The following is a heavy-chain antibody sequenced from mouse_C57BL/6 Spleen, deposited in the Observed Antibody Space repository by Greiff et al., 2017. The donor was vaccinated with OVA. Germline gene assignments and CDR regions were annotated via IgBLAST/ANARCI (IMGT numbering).Heavy chain of an antibody. CDR3: ASRYGSSSYWYVDV. Sequence: QVHVKQSGAELARPGASVKMSCKASGYTFTSYTMHWVKQRPGQGLEWIGYINPSSGYTKYNQKFKDKATLTADKSSSTAYMQLSSLTSEDSAVYYCASRYGSSSYWYVDVWGTGTTVTVSS. V-gene: IGHV1-4*01. CDR2: INPSSGYT. J-gene: IGHJ1*03. CDR1: GYTFTSYT. D-gene: IGHD1-1*01.